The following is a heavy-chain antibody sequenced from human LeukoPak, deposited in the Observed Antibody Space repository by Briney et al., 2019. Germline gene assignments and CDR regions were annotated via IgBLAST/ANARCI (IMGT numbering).Heavy chain of an antibody. D-gene: IGHD6-6*01. J-gene: IGHJ4*02. CDR3: ARIARLGSKRYYFDY. V-gene: IGHV4-39*01. CDR1: GGSISSGPYY. CDR2: IYYGENT. Sequence: RASETLSLTCTVSGGSISSGPYYWGWIRQPPGKGLEWIGNIYYGENTYYNPSLKSRVTISIDTSKNQFYLKLSSLTAADTAVYYCARIARLGSKRYYFDYWGQGTLVTVSS.